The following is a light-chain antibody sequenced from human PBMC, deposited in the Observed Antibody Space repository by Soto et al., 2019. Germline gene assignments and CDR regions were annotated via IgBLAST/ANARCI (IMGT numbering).Light chain of an antibody. CDR3: QQRSNRPT. CDR2: DAS. Sequence: EIVLTQSPATLSLSPGERATLSCRASQSVSSYLAWYQQKPGQAPRLLIYDASNRATGIPARFSGSGSGTGFTLTISSLEPEDFAVYYCQQRSNRPTFGGGTKVEIK. J-gene: IGKJ4*01. V-gene: IGKV3-11*01. CDR1: QSVSSY.